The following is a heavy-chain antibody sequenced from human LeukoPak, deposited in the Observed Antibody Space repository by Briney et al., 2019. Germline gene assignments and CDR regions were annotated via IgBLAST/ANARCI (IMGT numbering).Heavy chain of an antibody. Sequence: GGSLRLSCAASGFTFSNAWMSWVRQAPGKGLEWVGRIKSKTDGGTTDYAAPVKGRFTISRDDSKNTLYLQMNSLRAEDTAVYYCASMYYDFWSGYYPPHTNDYWGQGTLVTVSS. CDR3: ASMYYDFWSGYYPPHTNDY. V-gene: IGHV3-15*05. D-gene: IGHD3-3*01. J-gene: IGHJ4*02. CDR2: IKSKTDGGTT. CDR1: GFTFSNAW.